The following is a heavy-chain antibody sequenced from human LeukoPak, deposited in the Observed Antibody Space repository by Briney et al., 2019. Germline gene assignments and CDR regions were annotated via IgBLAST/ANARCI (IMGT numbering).Heavy chain of an antibody. D-gene: IGHD3-9*01. CDR2: SKSKTDGATT. J-gene: IGHJ6*02. CDR3: KQKTAYEILTGDNYGMDV. V-gene: IGHV3-15*01. Sequence: KPGGSLRLSCAASGCTFTNTWMSWVRQSPGKWLEWVGRSKSKTDGATTDYAAPVKGRFAIARDDSKSTLYLQMNSLRTEDTAVFFFKQKTAYEILTGDNYGMDVWGQGTTVTVSS. CDR1: GCTFTNTW.